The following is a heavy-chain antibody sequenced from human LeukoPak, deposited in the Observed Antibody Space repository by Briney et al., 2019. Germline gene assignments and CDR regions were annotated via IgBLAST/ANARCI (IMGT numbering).Heavy chain of an antibody. CDR1: GSSFTSYW. D-gene: IGHD2-2*01. Sequence: GESLRISCKGSGSSFTSYWISWVRQMPGKGLEWMGRIDPSDSYTNYSPSFQGHVTISADKSISTAYLQWSSLKASDTAMYYCARHVEYCSSTSCYRHNAFDIWGQGTMVTVSS. CDR3: ARHVEYCSSTSCYRHNAFDI. J-gene: IGHJ3*02. CDR2: IDPSDSYT. V-gene: IGHV5-10-1*01.